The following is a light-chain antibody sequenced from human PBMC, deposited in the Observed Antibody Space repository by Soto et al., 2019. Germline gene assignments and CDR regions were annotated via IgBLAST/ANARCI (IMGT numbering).Light chain of an antibody. CDR3: QRYGSSPGT. J-gene: IGKJ1*01. CDR2: GAS. CDR1: QSVSSSY. V-gene: IGKV3-20*01. Sequence: IVLTQSPGTLSLSPGERATLSCRASQSVSSSYLAWYQQKPRQAPRLLIYGASSRATGIPDRFSGSGSGTDFTLTISRLEPGDFAVYYCQRYGSSPGTFGQGTKVEIK.